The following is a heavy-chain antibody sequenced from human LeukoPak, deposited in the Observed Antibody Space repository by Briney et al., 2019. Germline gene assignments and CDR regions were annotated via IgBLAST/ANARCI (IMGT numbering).Heavy chain of an antibody. D-gene: IGHD3-22*01. CDR2: ISAYNGNT. J-gene: IGHJ5*02. V-gene: IGHV1-18*01. CDR3: ARDLFNYYDSSQFDP. Sequence: ASVKVSCKASGYTFTSYGISWVRQAPGQGLEWMGWISAYNGNTNYAQKLQGRVTMTTDTSTSTAYMELRSLRSDDTAVYYCARDLFNYYDSSQFDPWGQGTLVTVSS. CDR1: GYTFTSYG.